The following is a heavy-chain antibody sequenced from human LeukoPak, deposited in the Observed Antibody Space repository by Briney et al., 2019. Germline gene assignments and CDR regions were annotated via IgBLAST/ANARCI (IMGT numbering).Heavy chain of an antibody. CDR3: AKGIDSSGYWADY. CDR2: ILYDGSDK. CDR1: GFTYTNHG. D-gene: IGHD3-22*01. J-gene: IGHJ4*02. Sequence: QPGRSLRLSCAPSGFTYTNHGMHGVRQAPGKGLEGWALILYDGSDKSYADTVKGRFTISRDNSKNTLYMQMNNLRAEDTAVYYCAKGIDSSGYWADYWGQGTLVTVSS. V-gene: IGHV3-30*18.